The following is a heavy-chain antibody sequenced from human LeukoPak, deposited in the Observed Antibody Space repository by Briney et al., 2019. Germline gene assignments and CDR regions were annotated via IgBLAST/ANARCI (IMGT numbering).Heavy chain of an antibody. J-gene: IGHJ6*03. D-gene: IGHD3-10*01. V-gene: IGHV1-46*01. Sequence: GASVKVSCKASGYTFTSYYMHWVRQAPGQGLEWMGIINPSGGTTSYAQKFQGRVTMTRDTSTSTVYMELSSLRSEDTAVYYCARGGANQYYYGSGWRYYYYYMDVWGKGTTVTISS. CDR3: ARGGANQYYYGSGWRYYYYYMDV. CDR2: INPSGGTT. CDR1: GYTFTSYY.